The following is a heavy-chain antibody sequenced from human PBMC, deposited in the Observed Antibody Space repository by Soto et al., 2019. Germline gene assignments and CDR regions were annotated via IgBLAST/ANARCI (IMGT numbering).Heavy chain of an antibody. CDR2: INHSGST. Sequence: QVQLQQWGAGLLKPSETLSLTCAVYGGSFSGYYWTWLRQPPGTGLEWIGEINHSGSTNYNPSLRGRATISVDPYKNRFSLKLTAVTAAATAVYYCARDKITGLFDYWGQGTLVTVSS. CDR1: GGSFSGYY. D-gene: IGHD2-8*02. V-gene: IGHV4-34*01. J-gene: IGHJ4*02. CDR3: ARDKITGLFDY.